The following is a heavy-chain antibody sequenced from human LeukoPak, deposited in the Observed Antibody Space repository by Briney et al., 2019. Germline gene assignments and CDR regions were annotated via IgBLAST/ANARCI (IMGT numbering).Heavy chain of an antibody. V-gene: IGHV4-39*01. CDR2: IYYTGST. CDR3: ARHFPHFDSSGYFDF. Sequence: MRADPLSLTCGVCGGFFSGYYCSWIRHPPGKGVEWIGSIYYTGSTYYNPSFMCRVPISVDTSKHQLYLKLSSVTAADTAVYYCARHFPHFDSSGYFDFWGLGTLVSVSS. CDR1: GGFFSGYY. D-gene: IGHD3-22*01. J-gene: IGHJ4*02.